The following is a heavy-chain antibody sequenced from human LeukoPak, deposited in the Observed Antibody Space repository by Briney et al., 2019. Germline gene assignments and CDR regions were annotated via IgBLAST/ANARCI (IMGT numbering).Heavy chain of an antibody. CDR1: GGSISSGDYY. CDR2: IYYSGST. V-gene: IGHV4-30-4*01. J-gene: IGHJ4*02. D-gene: IGHD2-15*01. Sequence: PSETLSLTCTVSGGSISSGDYYWSWIRQPPGKGLEWIGYIYYSGSTYYNPSLKSRVTISVDTSKNQFSLKLSSVTAADTAVYYCGRVACSGGSCYSRDYYFDYWGQGTLVTVSS. CDR3: GRVACSGGSCYSRDYYFDY.